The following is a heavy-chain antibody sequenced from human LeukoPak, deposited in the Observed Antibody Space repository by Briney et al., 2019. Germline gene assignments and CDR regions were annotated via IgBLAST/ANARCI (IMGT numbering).Heavy chain of an antibody. V-gene: IGHV1-24*01. J-gene: IGHJ6*02. D-gene: IGHD2/OR15-2a*01. Sequence: ASVKVSCKVSGYTLTELSMHWVRQAPGKGLEWMGGFDPEDGETIYAQKFQGRVTITADESTSTAYMELSSLRSEDTAVYYCARAPPTFAPPLYYGMDVWGQGTTVTVSS. CDR1: GYTLTELS. CDR2: FDPEDGET. CDR3: ARAPPTFAPPLYYGMDV.